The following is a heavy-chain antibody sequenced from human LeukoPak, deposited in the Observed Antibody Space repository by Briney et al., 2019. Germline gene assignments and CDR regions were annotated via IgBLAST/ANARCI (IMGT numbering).Heavy chain of an antibody. CDR3: ARGAQQRIAAAPLDSFDP. CDR1: GGTFSSYA. D-gene: IGHD6-13*01. Sequence: SVMVSCKASGGTFSSYAISWVRQAPGQGLEWMGGIIPIFGTANYAQKFQGRVTITADESTSTAYMELSSLRSEDTAVYYCARGAQQRIAAAPLDSFDPWGQGTLVTVSS. J-gene: IGHJ5*02. V-gene: IGHV1-69*13. CDR2: IIPIFGTA.